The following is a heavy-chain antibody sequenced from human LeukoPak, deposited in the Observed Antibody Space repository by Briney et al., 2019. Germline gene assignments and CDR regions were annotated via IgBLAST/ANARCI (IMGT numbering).Heavy chain of an antibody. CDR3: ARGLDTAMAYNDC. D-gene: IGHD5-18*01. Sequence: SETLSLTCTVSGGSISGYYLSWIRQPPGKGLEWIGYIYYTGSTNYNPSLKSRVTISVDTSKNQLSLKLTSVTAADTAVYYCARGLDTAMAYNDCWGQGTLVTVSS. J-gene: IGHJ4*02. V-gene: IGHV4-59*01. CDR1: GGSISGYY. CDR2: IYYTGST.